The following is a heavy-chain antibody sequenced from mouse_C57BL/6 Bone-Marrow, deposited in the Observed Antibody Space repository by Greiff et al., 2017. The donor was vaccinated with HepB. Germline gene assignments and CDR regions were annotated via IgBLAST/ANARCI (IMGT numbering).Heavy chain of an antibody. Sequence: EVKLMESGPGLVKPSQSLSLTCSVTGYSITSGYYWNWIRQFPGNKLEWMGYISYDGSNNYNPSLKNRISITRDTSKNQFFLKLNSVTTEDTATYYCARHYDGYRYYYAMDYWGQGTSVTVSS. CDR3: ARHYDGYRYYYAMDY. V-gene: IGHV3-6*01. D-gene: IGHD2-3*01. CDR1: GYSITSGYY. J-gene: IGHJ4*01. CDR2: ISYDGSN.